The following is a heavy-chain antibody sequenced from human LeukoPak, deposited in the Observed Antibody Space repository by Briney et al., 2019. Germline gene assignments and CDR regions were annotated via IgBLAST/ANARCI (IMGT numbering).Heavy chain of an antibody. CDR2: ISGSGGRT. CDR1: GFPFSSYA. V-gene: IGHV3-23*01. J-gene: IGHJ3*02. Sequence: PGGSLSLSCAASGFPFSSYAMSWVRQAPGQGLEWVSAISGSGGRTYYADSVKGRFTISRDNSKNTLYLQMNSLRAEDTAVYYCALSLPSHDAFDIWGQGTMVTVSS. CDR3: ALSLPSHDAFDI.